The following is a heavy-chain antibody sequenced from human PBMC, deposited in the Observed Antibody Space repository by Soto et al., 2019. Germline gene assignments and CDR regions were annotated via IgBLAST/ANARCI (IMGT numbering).Heavy chain of an antibody. CDR1: GGSISSGDYY. D-gene: IGHD5-12*01. J-gene: IGHJ4*02. CDR3: ASASIGGYSGYDSGGFDY. CDR2: IYYSGST. V-gene: IGHV4-30-4*01. Sequence: PSETLSLTCTVSGGSISSGDYYWSWIRQPPGKGLEWIGYIYYSGSTYYNPSLKSRVTISVDTSKNQFSLKLSSVTAADTAVYYCASASIGGYSGYDSGGFDYWGQGTLVTVSS.